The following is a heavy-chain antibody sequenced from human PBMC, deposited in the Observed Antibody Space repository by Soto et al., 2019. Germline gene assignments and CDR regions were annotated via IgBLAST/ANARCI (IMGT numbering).Heavy chain of an antibody. CDR3: ASGTSSNLLGP. V-gene: IGHV1-18*01. CDR2: ISAYNGNT. CDR1: GYTFTSYG. J-gene: IGHJ5*02. Sequence: QVQLVQSGAEVKKPGASVKVSCKASGYTFTSYGISWVRQAPGQGLEWMGWISAYNGNTNYAQKLQGRVTMTTETTTSTAYMELRCLRSDDTAVYYCASGTSSNLLGPWGQGTQVTVSS. D-gene: IGHD1-7*01.